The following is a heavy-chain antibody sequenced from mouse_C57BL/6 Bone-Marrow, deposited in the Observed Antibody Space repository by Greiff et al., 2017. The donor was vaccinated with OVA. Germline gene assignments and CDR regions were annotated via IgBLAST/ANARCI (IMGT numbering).Heavy chain of an antibody. V-gene: IGHV1-39*01. Sequence: EVQLVESGPELVKPGASVKISCKASGYSFTDYNMNWVKQSNGKSLEWIGVINPNYGTTSYNQKFKGKATLTVDQSSSTAYMQLNSLTSEDSAVDVCGEDDYDKGAMDYWGQGTSVTVSS. J-gene: IGHJ4*01. CDR1: GYSFTDYN. D-gene: IGHD2-4*01. CDR2: INPNYGTT. CDR3: GEDDYDKGAMDY.